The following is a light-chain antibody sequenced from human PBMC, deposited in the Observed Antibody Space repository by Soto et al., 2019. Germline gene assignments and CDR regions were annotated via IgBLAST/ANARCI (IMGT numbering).Light chain of an antibody. CDR1: SSDVGGYNY. J-gene: IGLJ1*01. V-gene: IGLV2-8*01. Sequence: QSALTQPPSASGSPGQSVTVSCTGTSSDVGGYNYVSWYQQHPGKAPKLVIYEVTKRPSGVPDRFFGSRSGNTASLTVSGLQAEDEADYYCSSYAGRNKPFVFGTGTKLTVL. CDR3: SSYAGRNKPFV. CDR2: EVT.